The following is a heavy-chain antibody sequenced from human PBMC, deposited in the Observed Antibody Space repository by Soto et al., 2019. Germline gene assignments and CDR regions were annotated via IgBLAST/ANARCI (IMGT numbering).Heavy chain of an antibody. V-gene: IGHV3-48*01. CDR3: ARAIWNAFDI. Sequence: EVQLVESGGGLVQPGGSLRLSCAASGFTFSSYSMNWVRQAPGKGLEWVSYISSSSSTIYYADSVKGRFTISRDNAKNSLYLQMNSLRAEDTAVYYCARAIWNAFDIWGQGTMVTVSS. D-gene: IGHD3-10*01. CDR2: ISSSSSTI. J-gene: IGHJ3*02. CDR1: GFTFSSYS.